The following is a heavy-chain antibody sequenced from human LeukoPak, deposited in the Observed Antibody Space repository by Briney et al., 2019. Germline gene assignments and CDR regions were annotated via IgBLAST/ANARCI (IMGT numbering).Heavy chain of an antibody. D-gene: IGHD6-19*01. CDR2: ISGSGDST. V-gene: IGHV3-23*01. CDR3: AKPFKAGHNWFDP. Sequence: PGGSLRLSCAASGFTFSSYAMSWVRQAPGKGLEWVSAISGSGDSTYYADSVRGRFTISRDNSKNTLYLQMNSLRAEDTAVYCCAKPFKAGHNWFDPWGQGTLVTVSS. J-gene: IGHJ5*02. CDR1: GFTFSSYA.